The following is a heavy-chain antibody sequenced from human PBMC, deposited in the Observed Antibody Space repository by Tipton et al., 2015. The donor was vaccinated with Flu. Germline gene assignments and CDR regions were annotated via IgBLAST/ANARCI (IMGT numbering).Heavy chain of an antibody. CDR1: GASISSSY. D-gene: IGHD4-11*01. CDR3: ARRDYSNYVSDPKSWFDP. J-gene: IGHJ5*02. Sequence: GLVKPSETLSLTCTVSGASISSSYWAWIRQTPGKGLEWIGDISYSGSTTYNPSLTSRVTILADTSKNQFSLKVFSVTAADTAVYYCARRDYSNYVSDPKSWFDPWGKGILVTVSS. CDR2: ISYSGST. V-gene: IGHV4-59*08.